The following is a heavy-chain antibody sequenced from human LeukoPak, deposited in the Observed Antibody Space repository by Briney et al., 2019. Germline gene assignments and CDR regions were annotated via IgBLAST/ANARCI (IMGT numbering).Heavy chain of an antibody. V-gene: IGHV1-8*01. CDR3: ARLGYCGGDCYWNYYYGMDV. CDR2: MNPNSGNT. CDR1: GYTFTSYD. Sequence: GASVKVSCKASGYTFTSYDINWVRQATGQGLEWMGWMNPNSGNTGYAQKFQGRVTMTRNTSISTAYMELSSLRSEDTAVYYCARLGYCGGDCYWNYYYGMDVWGQGTTVTVSS. J-gene: IGHJ6*02. D-gene: IGHD2-21*02.